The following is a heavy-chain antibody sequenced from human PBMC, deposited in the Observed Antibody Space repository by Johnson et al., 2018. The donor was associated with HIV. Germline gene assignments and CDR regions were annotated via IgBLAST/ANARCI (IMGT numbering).Heavy chain of an antibody. J-gene: IGHJ3*02. V-gene: IGHV3-30*04. CDR2: ISYDGSNK. CDR1: GFTFSSYA. Sequence: VQLVESGGGVVQPGRSLRLSCAASGFTFSSYAMHWVRQAPGKGLEWVAVISYDGSNKYYADSVKGRFTISRDNSKNTLFLQMNSLRTDDTAVYYCVKDIGYGGPSDGAFDIWGQGTMVTVSS. CDR3: VKDIGYGGPSDGAFDI. D-gene: IGHD4-23*01.